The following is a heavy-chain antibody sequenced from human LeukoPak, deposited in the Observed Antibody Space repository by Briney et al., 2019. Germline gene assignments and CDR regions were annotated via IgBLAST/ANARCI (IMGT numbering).Heavy chain of an antibody. Sequence: GGSLRLSCAASGFTFSSYGMHWVRQAPGKGLEWVAVIWNDASHDNYVDSVKGRFTISRDNSKNTLYLQMNSLRAEDTAVYYCANGGSYYFDYWGQGTLVTVSS. V-gene: IGHV3-33*06. D-gene: IGHD1-26*01. CDR2: IWNDASHD. CDR3: ANGGSYYFDY. J-gene: IGHJ4*02. CDR1: GFTFSSYG.